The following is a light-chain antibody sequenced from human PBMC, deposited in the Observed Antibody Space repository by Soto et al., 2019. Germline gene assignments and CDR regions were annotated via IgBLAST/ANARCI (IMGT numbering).Light chain of an antibody. CDR3: ATWDDRLDGPV. CDR2: NNI. CDR1: SSNIGSNT. J-gene: IGLJ2*01. Sequence: QSVLTQPPSASGTPGQRVTISCSGSSSNIGSNTVNWYQQLPGTAPKLLIYNNIQGPSGVPDRFSGSKSGTSASLAISGLQSEDEADYYCATWDDRLDGPVFGGGTKLTVL. V-gene: IGLV1-44*01.